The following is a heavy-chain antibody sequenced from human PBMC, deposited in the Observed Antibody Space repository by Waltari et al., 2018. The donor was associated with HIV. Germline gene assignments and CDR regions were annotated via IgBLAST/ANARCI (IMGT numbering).Heavy chain of an antibody. CDR3: ARDRPSGNIVVVTAAKEGWGMDV. CDR1: GFTFSSYS. Sequence: EVQLVESGGGLVKPGGSLRLSCAASGFTFSSYSMNWVRQAPGKGLEWVSSISSSSSYIYYADSVKGRFTISRDNAKNSLYLQMNSLRAEDTAVYYCARDRPSGNIVVVTAAKEGWGMDVWGQGTTVTVSS. CDR2: ISSSSSYI. D-gene: IGHD2-21*02. V-gene: IGHV3-21*01. J-gene: IGHJ6*02.